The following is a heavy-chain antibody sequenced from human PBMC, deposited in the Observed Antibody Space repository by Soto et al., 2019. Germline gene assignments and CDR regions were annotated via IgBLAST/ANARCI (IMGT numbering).Heavy chain of an antibody. Sequence: QVQLQQWGAGLLKPSETLSLTCAVYGGSLSGYYWSWIRQPPGKALEWIGEINYSGNTNYNPSLKSRVTISVDTSKNQLFLSLSSVTAADTAMYYCARHHVRGRTIAGAAEFWGQGTLVTVSS. CDR1: GGSLSGYY. J-gene: IGHJ4*02. CDR3: ARHHVRGRTIAGAAEF. V-gene: IGHV4-34*01. D-gene: IGHD1-26*01. CDR2: INYSGNT.